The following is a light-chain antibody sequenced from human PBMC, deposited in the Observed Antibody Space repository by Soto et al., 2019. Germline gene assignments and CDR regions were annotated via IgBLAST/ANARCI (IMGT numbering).Light chain of an antibody. CDR3: QQRSSWPLT. CDR1: ENVNSN. V-gene: IGKV3-15*01. CDR2: GAY. J-gene: IGKJ5*01. Sequence: EIVMTQSPATLSVTPGERATRCCRASENVNSNVAWWYRQKPGQTPRLLIFGAYTRASGIPGRFSGSGSGTDFTLTISRLEPEDFALYYCQQRSSWPLTSGQGTRLEI.